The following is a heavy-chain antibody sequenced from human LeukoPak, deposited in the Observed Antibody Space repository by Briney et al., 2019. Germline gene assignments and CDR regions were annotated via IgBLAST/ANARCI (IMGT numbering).Heavy chain of an antibody. CDR1: GFTFDTYS. CDR3: ARDLPSGYSIDY. D-gene: IGHD2-15*01. V-gene: IGHV3-48*01. J-gene: IGHJ4*02. Sequence: PGGSLRLSCAASGFTFDTYSMNWVRQAPGKGLEWVSYINGHSDAIYYADSAKGRFTISRDNAKNSLYLQMNSLRAEDTAAYYCARDLPSGYSIDYWGQGTLVTVSS. CDR2: INGHSDAI.